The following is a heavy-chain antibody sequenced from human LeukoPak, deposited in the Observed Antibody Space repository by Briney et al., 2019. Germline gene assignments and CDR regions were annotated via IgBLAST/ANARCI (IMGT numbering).Heavy chain of an antibody. CDR2: ISGDGGST. CDR3: AKDYSGSYYSSYNWFDP. V-gene: IGHV3-43*02. Sequence: GGSLRLSCAASGFTFDDYAMHWVRQAPGKGLEWVSLISGDGGSTYYADSVKGRFTISRDNSKNSRYLQMNSLRTEDTALYYCAKDYSGSYYSSYNWFDPWGQGTLVTVSS. D-gene: IGHD1-26*01. CDR1: GFTFDDYA. J-gene: IGHJ5*02.